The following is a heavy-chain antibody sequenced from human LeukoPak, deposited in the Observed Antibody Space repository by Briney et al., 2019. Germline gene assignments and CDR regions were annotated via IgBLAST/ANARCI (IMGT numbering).Heavy chain of an antibody. V-gene: IGHV1-2*02. CDR2: MNPNSGGT. D-gene: IGHD4-17*01. CDR1: GYTFTGNY. CDR3: ASGDYGDPPLNY. Sequence: ASVKLSCTASGYTFTGNYMHWVRQAPGQGHERMGWMNPNSGGTHYAQKFQGRVHMSRDTSISIAYVELSRLRFDDTAVYYCASGDYGDPPLNYWGQGTLVTVSS. J-gene: IGHJ4*02.